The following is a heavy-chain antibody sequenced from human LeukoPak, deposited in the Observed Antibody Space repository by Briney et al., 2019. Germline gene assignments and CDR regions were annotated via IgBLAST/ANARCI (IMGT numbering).Heavy chain of an antibody. CDR2: ISSSSSYI. CDR1: GFTFSSYS. V-gene: IGHV3-21*04. J-gene: IGHJ4*02. CDR3: AKAYYDILTAVEY. D-gene: IGHD3-9*01. Sequence: PGGSLRLSCAASGFTFSSYSMNWVRQAPGKGLEWVSSISSSSSYIYYADSVKGRFTISRGNAKNSLYLQMNSLRAEDTAVYYCAKAYYDILTAVEYWGQGTLVTVSS.